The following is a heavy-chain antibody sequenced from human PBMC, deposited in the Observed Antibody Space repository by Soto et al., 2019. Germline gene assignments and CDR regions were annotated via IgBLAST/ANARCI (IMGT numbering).Heavy chain of an antibody. CDR1: GFTVSTYG. CDR2: ISRDGGTK. D-gene: IGHD2-8*02. Sequence: QVQLVESGGGVVQPGRSLRLSCAVSGFTVSTYGMHWVRHAPGQGLEWVEVISRDGGTKYYADSVKGRFTISRDNSRNTLFLEMNSLRGDDRAVYYCTGAVASGYWGKGTLVTVSS. J-gene: IGHJ4*02. CDR3: TGAVASGY. V-gene: IGHV3-30*03.